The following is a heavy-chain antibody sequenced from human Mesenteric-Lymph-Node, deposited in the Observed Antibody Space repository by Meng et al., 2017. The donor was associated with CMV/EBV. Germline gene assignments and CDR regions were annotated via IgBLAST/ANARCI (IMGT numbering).Heavy chain of an antibody. CDR3: AKDGHDYGNYGGYLDH. J-gene: IGHJ4*02. Sequence: GGSLRLSCAASGFTLSTYWMHWVRQAPGKGLVWVSRINSDGSSTSYADSVKGRFTISRANSKNTLYLQMNSLRPEDTAVYFCAKDGHDYGNYGGYLDHWGQGTLVTVSS. CDR1: GFTLSTYW. CDR2: INSDGSST. V-gene: IGHV3-74*01. D-gene: IGHD4-11*01.